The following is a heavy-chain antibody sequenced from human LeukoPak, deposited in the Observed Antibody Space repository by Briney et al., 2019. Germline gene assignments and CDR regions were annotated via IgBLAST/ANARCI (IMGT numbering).Heavy chain of an antibody. CDR3: AGHRIAAAGMDYYYMDV. D-gene: IGHD6-13*01. CDR1: GGSISSSSHY. V-gene: IGHV4-39*01. Sequence: PSETLSLTCTVSGGSISSSSHYWGWIRQPPGKGLEWIGSIYYSGSTYYNPSLKSRVTISVDTSKNQFSLKVNSVTAADTAVYYCAGHRIAAAGMDYYYMDVWGKGTTVTVS. CDR2: IYYSGST. J-gene: IGHJ6*03.